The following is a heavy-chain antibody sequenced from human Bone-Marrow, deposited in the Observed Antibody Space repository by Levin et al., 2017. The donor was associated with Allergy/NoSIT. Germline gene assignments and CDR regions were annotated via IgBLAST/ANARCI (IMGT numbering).Heavy chain of an antibody. V-gene: IGHV6-1*01. Sequence: TSETLSLTCAISGDSVSSNSAAWNWIRQSPSRGLEWLGRTYYRSKWYNDYAVSVKSRITINPDTSKNQFSLQLNSVTPEDTAVYYCARGGPLESNGDYRYYFDYWGQGTLVTVSS. CDR2: TYYRSKWYN. CDR1: GDSVSSNSAA. J-gene: IGHJ4*02. D-gene: IGHD4-17*01. CDR3: ARGGPLESNGDYRYYFDY.